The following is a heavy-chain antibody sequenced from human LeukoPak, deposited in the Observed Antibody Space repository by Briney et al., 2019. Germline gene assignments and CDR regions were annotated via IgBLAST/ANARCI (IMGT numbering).Heavy chain of an antibody. CDR2: INPNSGGT. CDR1: GYTFTDYG. V-gene: IGHV1-2*02. J-gene: IGHJ4*02. D-gene: IGHD5-18*01. CDR3: VRDPGSGYSLLYYFDY. Sequence: ASVKVSCKTSGYTFTDYGISWVRQAPGQGLEWMGWINPNSGGTNYAQKFQGRVTMTRDTSISTAYMELSRLRSDDTAVYYCVRDPGSGYSLLYYFDYWGQGTLVTVSS.